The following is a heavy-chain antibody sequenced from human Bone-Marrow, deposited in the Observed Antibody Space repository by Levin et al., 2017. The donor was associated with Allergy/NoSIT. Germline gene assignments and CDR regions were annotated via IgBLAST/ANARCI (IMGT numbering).Heavy chain of an antibody. V-gene: IGHV3-48*03. CDR2: ISSSGGII. Sequence: SGGSLRLSCAASGFTFSNFEMNFVRQAPGKGLEWVSYISSSGGIIEYADSVKGRFTISRDNAKDSLFLQMKSLRAEDTAVYYCARAGRSLGDIVVRGPIIRSESEYHYYHGMDLWGQGTTVTVSS. CDR1: GFTFSNFE. J-gene: IGHJ6*02. CDR3: ARAGRSLGDIVVRGPIIRSESEYHYYHGMDL. D-gene: IGHD2-2*01.